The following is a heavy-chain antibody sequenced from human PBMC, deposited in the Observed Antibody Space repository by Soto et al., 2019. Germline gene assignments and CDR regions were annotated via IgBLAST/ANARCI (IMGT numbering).Heavy chain of an antibody. Sequence: GGSLRLSCAGSGFTFSSYSMNWVRQAPGKGLEWVSSISSSSSYIYYADSVKGRFTISRDNAKNSLYLQMNSLRAEDTAVYYCASAITMVRGVIGYYYYGMDVWGQGTTVTVSS. V-gene: IGHV3-21*01. CDR1: GFTFSSYS. D-gene: IGHD3-10*01. CDR2: ISSSSSYI. J-gene: IGHJ6*02. CDR3: ASAITMVRGVIGYYYYGMDV.